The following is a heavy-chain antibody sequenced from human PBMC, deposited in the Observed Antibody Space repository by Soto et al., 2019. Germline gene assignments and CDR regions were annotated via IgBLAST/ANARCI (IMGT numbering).Heavy chain of an antibody. CDR1: GCSISSYY. V-gene: IGHV4-59*08. CDR2: IYYSGST. CDR3: ARAMSGWYGPHYYFDY. J-gene: IGHJ4*02. D-gene: IGHD6-19*01. Sequence: SETLSLTCTFSGCSISSYYWSWIRQPPGKGLEWIGYIYYSGSTNYNPSLKSRVTISVDTSKNQFSLKLSSVTAADTAVYYCARAMSGWYGPHYYFDYWGQGTLVTVSS.